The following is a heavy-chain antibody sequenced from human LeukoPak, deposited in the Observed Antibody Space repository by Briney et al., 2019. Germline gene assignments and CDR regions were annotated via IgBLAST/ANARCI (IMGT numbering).Heavy chain of an antibody. Sequence: GASVKVSCKVSGYTLTELSMHWVRQAPGKGLEWMGGFDPEDGETIYAQKFRGRVTMTRDMSTGTVFMELSSLRSDDTAVYFCARNYYDTAGHFGYWGQGTLVTVSS. CDR1: GYTLTELS. CDR2: FDPEDGET. V-gene: IGHV1-24*01. J-gene: IGHJ4*02. D-gene: IGHD3-22*01. CDR3: ARNYYDTAGHFGY.